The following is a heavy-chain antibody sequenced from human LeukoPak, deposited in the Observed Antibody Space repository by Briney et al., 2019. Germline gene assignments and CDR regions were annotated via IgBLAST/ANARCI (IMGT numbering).Heavy chain of an antibody. CDR1: GFTFSTYW. J-gene: IGHJ6*03. V-gene: IGHV3-7*01. Sequence: GGSLRLSCAASGFTFSTYWMTWVRQAPGKGLEWVANINQDGSGKYYVDSGKGRFTISRDNAKNSLYLQMNSLRAEDTAVYYCARPQYFYYMDVWGKGTTVTVSS. CDR3: ARPQYFYYMDV. CDR2: INQDGSGK.